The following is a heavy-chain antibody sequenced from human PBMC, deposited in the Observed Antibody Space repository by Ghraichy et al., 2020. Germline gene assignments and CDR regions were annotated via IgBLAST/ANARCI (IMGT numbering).Heavy chain of an antibody. CDR2: ISGDGSTI. D-gene: IGHD1-1*01. CDR1: GFSLSDYY. J-gene: IGHJ4*02. CDR3: ARGHFELPF. V-gene: IGHV3-11*01. Sequence: LSLTCAASGFSLSDYYMSWLRQAPGKGLEWVSYISGDGSTIYYADSVRDRFTISRDNAKNSLYLQMSSLRGEDTAVYYCARGHFELPFWGQGTLVTVSS.